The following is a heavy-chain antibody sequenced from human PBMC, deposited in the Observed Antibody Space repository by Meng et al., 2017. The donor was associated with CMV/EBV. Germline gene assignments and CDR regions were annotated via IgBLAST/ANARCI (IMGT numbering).Heavy chain of an antibody. D-gene: IGHD3-22*01. CDR2: IRYDGSNK. CDR3: AKDRGYYDSSGYNPMGDYYGMGV. Sequence: GESLKISCAASGFTFSDYYMSWVRQAPGKGLEWVAFIRYDGSNKYYADSVKGRFTISRDNSKNTLYLQMNSLRAEDTAVYYCAKDRGYYDSSGYNPMGDYYGMGVWGQGTTVTVSS. CDR1: GFTFSDYY. V-gene: IGHV3-30*02. J-gene: IGHJ6*02.